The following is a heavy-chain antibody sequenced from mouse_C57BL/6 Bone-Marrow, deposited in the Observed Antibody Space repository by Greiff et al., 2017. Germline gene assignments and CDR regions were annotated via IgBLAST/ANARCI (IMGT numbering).Heavy chain of an antibody. D-gene: IGHD2-4*01. CDR1: GFTFSSYA. Sequence: EVKLMESGGGLVKPGGSLKLSCAASGFTFSSYAMSWVRQTPEKRLEWVATISDGGSYTYYPDNVKGRFTISRDNAKNNLYLQMSHLKSEDTAMYYCARGGDYDGAWVAYWCQGTRVTGSA. J-gene: IGHJ3*01. CDR2: ISDGGSYT. CDR3: ARGGDYDGAWVAY. V-gene: IGHV5-4*03.